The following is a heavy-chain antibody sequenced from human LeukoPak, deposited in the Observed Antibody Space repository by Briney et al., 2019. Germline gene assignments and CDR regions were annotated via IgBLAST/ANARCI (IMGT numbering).Heavy chain of an antibody. CDR1: GFTFSNCA. J-gene: IGHJ4*02. Sequence: GGSLRLSCAASGFTFSNCAMSWVRQAPEKGLEWVSYISSSGSTIYYADSVKGRFTISRDNAKNSLYLQMNSLRAEDTAVYYCARDSEQWLAGHFDYWGQGTLVTVSS. V-gene: IGHV3-11*01. CDR2: ISSSGSTI. D-gene: IGHD6-19*01. CDR3: ARDSEQWLAGHFDY.